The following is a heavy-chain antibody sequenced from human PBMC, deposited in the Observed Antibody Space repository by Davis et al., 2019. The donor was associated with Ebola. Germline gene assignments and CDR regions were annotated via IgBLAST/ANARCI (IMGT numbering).Heavy chain of an antibody. V-gene: IGHV1-8*02. CDR3: TRGIARRRSGSWFDP. J-gene: IGHJ5*02. D-gene: IGHD2-15*01. CDR2: MNPDSGNT. Sequence: ASVKVSCKASGYTFTSYGINWVRQATGQGLEWMGWMNPDSGNTGYAQKFQGRVTMTRDTSITTAYMELSSLSSADTAVYNCTRGIARRRSGSWFDPWGQGTPVTVSS. CDR1: GYTFTSYG.